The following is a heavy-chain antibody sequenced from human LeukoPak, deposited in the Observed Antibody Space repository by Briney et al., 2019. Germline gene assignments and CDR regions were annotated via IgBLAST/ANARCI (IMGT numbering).Heavy chain of an antibody. D-gene: IGHD3-22*01. CDR3: ARDRYYDSSGKNPFAKYFDH. Sequence: ASVRVSCKASGGNLFTYTISSVRQAPGQGLEWMGRIDPIFGTSNYAQQLQDRVTITADKSTNTAYMELSSLRSEDTALYYCARDRYYDSSGKNPFAKYFDHWGQGTLVTVSP. J-gene: IGHJ1*01. CDR2: IDPIFGTS. V-gene: IGHV1-69*08. CDR1: GGNLFTYT.